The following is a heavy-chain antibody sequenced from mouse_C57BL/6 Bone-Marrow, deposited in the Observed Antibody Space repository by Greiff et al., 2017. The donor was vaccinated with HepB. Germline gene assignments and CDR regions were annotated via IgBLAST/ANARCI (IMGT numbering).Heavy chain of an antibody. J-gene: IGHJ4*01. Sequence: DVMLVESEGGLVQPGSSMKLSCTASGFTFSDYYMAWVRQVPEKGLEWVANINYDGSSTYYLDSLKSRFIISRDNAKNILYLQMSSLKSEDTATYYCARGPYDYYAMDYWGQGTSVTVSS. CDR2: INYDGSST. V-gene: IGHV5-16*01. CDR1: GFTFSDYY. CDR3: ARGPYDYYAMDY.